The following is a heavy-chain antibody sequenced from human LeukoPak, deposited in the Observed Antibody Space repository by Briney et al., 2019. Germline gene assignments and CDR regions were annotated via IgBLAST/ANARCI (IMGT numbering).Heavy chain of an antibody. D-gene: IGHD1-26*01. CDR2: ISSSSSTI. CDR3: AREGWVGSYREADY. Sequence: GGSLRLSCAASGFTFSSHSMIWVRQAPSEGLEWVSHISSSSSTIYYADSVKGRFTISRDNAKSSLYPQMNSLRADDTAVYYCAREGWVGSYREADYWGQGTLVTVSS. CDR1: GFTFSSHS. V-gene: IGHV3-48*01. J-gene: IGHJ4*02.